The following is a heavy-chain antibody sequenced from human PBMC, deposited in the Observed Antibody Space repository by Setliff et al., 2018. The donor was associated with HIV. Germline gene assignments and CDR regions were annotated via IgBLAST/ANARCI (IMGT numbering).Heavy chain of an antibody. CDR2: ISHSGST. V-gene: IGHV4-38-2*01. Sequence: SETLSLTCAVSGYSINSDYYWAWIRQPPGKGLEWLGSISHSGSTYYNPSLRSRVTISVDTSKNQFSLRLSSVTAADTAAFYCARGYAFDIWGQGTMVTVSS. J-gene: IGHJ3*02. CDR1: GYSINSDYY. CDR3: ARGYAFDI.